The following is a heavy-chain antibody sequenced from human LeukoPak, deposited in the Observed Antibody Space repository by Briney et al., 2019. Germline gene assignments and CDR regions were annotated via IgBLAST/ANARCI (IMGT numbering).Heavy chain of an antibody. CDR3: ARTSEGGYFDY. Sequence: GGSLRLSCGVSGFTFSNYWMHWVRQAPGKGLVWVSRINGDGSSTTYADSVKGRFTISRDNAKNTLYLQMSSLRAEDTAVYFCARTSEGGYFDYWGQGAVVTVSS. CDR2: INGDGSST. CDR1: GFTFSNYW. V-gene: IGHV3-74*01. J-gene: IGHJ4*02.